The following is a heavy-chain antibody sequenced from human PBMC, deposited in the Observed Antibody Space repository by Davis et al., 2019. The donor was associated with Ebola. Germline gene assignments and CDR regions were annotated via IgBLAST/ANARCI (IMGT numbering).Heavy chain of an antibody. V-gene: IGHV3-73*01. D-gene: IGHD3-10*01. CDR1: GFTFSSYA. CDR3: TRQTLLWSD. CDR2: IRSKANSYAT. J-gene: IGHJ4*02. Sequence: GESLKISCAASGFTFSSYAMSWVRQASGKGLEWVGRIRSKANSYATAYAASVKGRFTISRDDSKNTAYLQMNSLKTEDTAVYYCTRQTLLWSDWGQGTLVTVSS.